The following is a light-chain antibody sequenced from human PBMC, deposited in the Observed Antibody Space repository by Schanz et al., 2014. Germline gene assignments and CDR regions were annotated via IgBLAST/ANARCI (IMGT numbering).Light chain of an antibody. CDR1: SSDIGGYNY. V-gene: IGLV2-14*03. J-gene: IGLJ3*02. Sequence: QSALTQPASVSGSPGQSITISCTGTSSDIGGYNYVSWYQQHPGKAPKVMIYDVSNRPSGVSNRFSGYKSGNTASLTISGLQAEDEADYYCAAWDNSLNGPVFGGGTKLTVL. CDR3: AAWDNSLNGPV. CDR2: DVS.